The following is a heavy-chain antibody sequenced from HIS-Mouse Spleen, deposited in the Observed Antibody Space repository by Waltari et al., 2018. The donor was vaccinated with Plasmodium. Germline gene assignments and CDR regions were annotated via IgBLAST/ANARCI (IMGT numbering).Heavy chain of an antibody. CDR1: GFPFSSYS. V-gene: IGHV3-21*01. Sequence: EVQLVESGGGLVKPGGSLRLSCAASGFPFSSYSMNWVLQAPGKGLEWVSSISSSSSYIYYADSVKGRFTISRDNAKNSLYLQMNSLRAEDTAVYYCAREDILTGYYNDYWYFDLWGRGTLVTVSS. D-gene: IGHD3-9*01. CDR2: ISSSSSYI. CDR3: AREDILTGYYNDYWYFDL. J-gene: IGHJ2*01.